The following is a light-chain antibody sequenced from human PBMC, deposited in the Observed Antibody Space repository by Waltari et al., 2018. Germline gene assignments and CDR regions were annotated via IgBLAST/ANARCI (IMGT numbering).Light chain of an antibody. Sequence: EVVLTQSPGTLSLSPGETATLLCRASQSIGRYLVWYQQKSGQAPRLLIYGASTRATGIPDRFSGSGSGTDFSLTISRLEAEDFAVYYCQNHERLPATFGQGTKVEIK. J-gene: IGKJ1*01. V-gene: IGKV3-20*01. CDR3: QNHERLPAT. CDR2: GAS. CDR1: QSIGRY.